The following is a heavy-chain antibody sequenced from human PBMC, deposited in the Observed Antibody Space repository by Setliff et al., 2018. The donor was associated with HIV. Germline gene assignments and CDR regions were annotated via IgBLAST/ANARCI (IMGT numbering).Heavy chain of an antibody. Sequence: SETLSLTCTVSGDSISSGSYYWSWIRQPAGKGLEWIGRIYTSGSTSYNPSLKSRVTISVDTSKNQFSLKLSSVTAADTAVYYCAGSWSGYPLSFGYWGQGTLVTVSS. CDR2: IYTSGST. CDR3: AGSWSGYPLSFGY. D-gene: IGHD3-3*01. V-gene: IGHV4-61*02. CDR1: GDSISSGSYY. J-gene: IGHJ4*02.